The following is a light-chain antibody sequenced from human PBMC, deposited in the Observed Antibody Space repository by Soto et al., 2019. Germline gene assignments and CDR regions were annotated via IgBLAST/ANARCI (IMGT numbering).Light chain of an antibody. V-gene: IGKV3-15*01. CDR1: QSFSST. Sequence: EIVMTQSPATLSVSPGERATLSCRASQSFSSTLAWYPQKPGQAPRLLIYGASTRATGIPARFSGSGSGTEFTLTISSLQSEDFAVYYCQQYNNWPRTFGQGTKVEIK. CDR2: GAS. CDR3: QQYNNWPRT. J-gene: IGKJ1*01.